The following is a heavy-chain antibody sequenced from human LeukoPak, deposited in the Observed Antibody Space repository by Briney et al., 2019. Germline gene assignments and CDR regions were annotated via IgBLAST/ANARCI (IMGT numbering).Heavy chain of an antibody. CDR2: ISYDGSNK. Sequence: PGGSLRLSCAASGFSFSATWMHWVRQAPGKGLEWVAVISYDGSNKYYADSVKGRFTISRDNSKNTLYLQMNSLRAEDTAVYYCAKLYYDFWSDYMDVWGKGTTVTVSS. CDR1: GFSFSATW. V-gene: IGHV3-30*18. J-gene: IGHJ6*03. CDR3: AKLYYDFWSDYMDV. D-gene: IGHD3-3*01.